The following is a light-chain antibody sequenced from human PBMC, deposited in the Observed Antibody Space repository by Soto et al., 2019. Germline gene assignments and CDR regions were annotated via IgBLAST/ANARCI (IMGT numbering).Light chain of an antibody. CDR1: SSNIENNA. Sequence: QSVLTQPPSVSAAPRQRVTISCSGSSSNIENNAVNWYQQLPGKAPKLLIYYDDLLSSGVSDRFSGSKSGTSASLAISGLQAEDEADYYCSAWDDSLHGVVFGGGTKLTV. V-gene: IGLV1-36*01. J-gene: IGLJ3*02. CDR2: YDD. CDR3: SAWDDSLHGVV.